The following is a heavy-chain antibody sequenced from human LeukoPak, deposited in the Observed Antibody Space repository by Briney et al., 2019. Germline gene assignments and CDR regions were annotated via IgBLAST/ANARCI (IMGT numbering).Heavy chain of an antibody. CDR2: IYYSGST. CDR3: AREGYSNYYYFDY. Sequence: LRLSCAASGFTFSDYYMSWIRQPPGKGLEWIGYIYYSGSTNYNPSLKSRVTISVDTSKNQFSLKLSSVTAADTAVYYCAREGYSNYYYFDYWGQGTLVAVSS. V-gene: IGHV4-59*01. J-gene: IGHJ4*02. CDR1: GFTFSDYY. D-gene: IGHD4-11*01.